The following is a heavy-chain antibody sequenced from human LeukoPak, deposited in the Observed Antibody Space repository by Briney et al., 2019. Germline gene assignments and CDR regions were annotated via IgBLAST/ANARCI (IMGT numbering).Heavy chain of an antibody. Sequence: PGGSLRLSCAASGFTFSSYGMHWVRQAPGKGLEWVAFIRYDGSNKYYADSVKGRFTISRDNSKNTLYLQMNSLRAEDTAVYYCAKRGDGDKTAFDYWGQGTLVTVSS. CDR1: GFTFSSYG. CDR2: IRYDGSNK. V-gene: IGHV3-30*02. D-gene: IGHD4-17*01. J-gene: IGHJ4*02. CDR3: AKRGDGDKTAFDY.